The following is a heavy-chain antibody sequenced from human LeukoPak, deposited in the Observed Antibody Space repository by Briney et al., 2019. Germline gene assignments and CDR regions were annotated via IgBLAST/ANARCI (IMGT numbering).Heavy chain of an antibody. J-gene: IGHJ4*02. V-gene: IGHV4-59*01. CDR2: IYYSGIT. D-gene: IGHD3-10*01. CDR3: AREVPGYYGSGTYHIVGTYFDY. Sequence: SETLSLTCTVSGDSISNYYWSWIRQPPGKGLEWIGYIYYSGITNYNPSLKSRVTISVDTSKNQFSLKLSSVTAADTAVYYCAREVPGYYGSGTYHIVGTYFDYWGQGTLVTVSS. CDR1: GDSISNYY.